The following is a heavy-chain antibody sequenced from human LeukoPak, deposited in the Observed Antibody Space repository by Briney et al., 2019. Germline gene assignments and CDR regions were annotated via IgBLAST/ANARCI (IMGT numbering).Heavy chain of an antibody. D-gene: IGHD3-9*01. CDR1: GFPFSSFS. J-gene: IGHJ4*02. Sequence: GGSLRLSCAASGFPFSSFSMTWVRQAPGKGLDWVANIKQDGSEKYYVDSVKGRFNISRDNAKNSLYLQMDSLRAEDTAVYYCARRHYDILTGYYYFDYRGQGTLVTVSS. CDR3: ARRHYDILTGYYYFDY. V-gene: IGHV3-7*01. CDR2: IKQDGSEK.